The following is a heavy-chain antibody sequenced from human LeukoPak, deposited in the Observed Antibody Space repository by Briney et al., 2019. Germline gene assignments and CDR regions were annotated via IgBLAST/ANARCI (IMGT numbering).Heavy chain of an antibody. CDR2: INPNSGGT. J-gene: IGHJ5*02. D-gene: IGHD6-6*01. CDR1: GYTFTGYY. Sequence: ASVKVSCKASGYTFTGYYMHWVRQAPGQGLEWVGRINPNSGGTNYAQKFQGRVTMTRDTSISTAYMELSRLRSDDTAVYYCARQLVWGNWFDPWGQGTLVTVSS. V-gene: IGHV1-2*06. CDR3: ARQLVWGNWFDP.